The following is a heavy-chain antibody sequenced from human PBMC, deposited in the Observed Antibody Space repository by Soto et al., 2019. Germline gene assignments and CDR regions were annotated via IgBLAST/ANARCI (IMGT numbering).Heavy chain of an antibody. J-gene: IGHJ6*02. Sequence: QVQLVESGGGVVQPGRSLRLSCAASGFIFSSSGMHWVRQAPGKGLEWVALISYDGTNKYYADSVKGRFTISRDNSKNTLYLQMSSLRAEDTAVYYFAKWRGSYGIYYYYGMDVWGQGTTVTVSS. CDR2: ISYDGTNK. D-gene: IGHD5-18*01. CDR3: AKWRGSYGIYYYYGMDV. CDR1: GFIFSSSG. V-gene: IGHV3-30*18.